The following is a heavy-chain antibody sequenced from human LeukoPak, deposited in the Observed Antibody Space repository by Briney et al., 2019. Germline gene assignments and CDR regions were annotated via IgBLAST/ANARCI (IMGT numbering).Heavy chain of an antibody. CDR1: GGSVSSDSYF. D-gene: IGHD3-16*01. CDR3: AGGQGPLQDN. CDR2: IYYSGST. V-gene: IGHV4-61*01. J-gene: IGHJ4*02. Sequence: PSETLSLTCTVSGGSVSSDSYFWTWIRQPPGKGLEWIGYIYYSGSTNYNPSLKSRVTISLDTSKSQISLKLSSVTAADTAVFYWAGGQGPLQDNWGKETLVT.